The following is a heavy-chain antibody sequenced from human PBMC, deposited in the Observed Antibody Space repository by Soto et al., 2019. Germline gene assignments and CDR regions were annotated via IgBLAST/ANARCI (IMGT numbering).Heavy chain of an antibody. CDR1: GFTFSNYG. D-gene: IGHD1-1*01. V-gene: IGHV3-33*01. CDR2: IWNDGSNK. CDR3: ARGLVFGERAFDY. J-gene: IGHJ4*02. Sequence: GGSLRLSCAASGFTFSNYGIHWVRQAPGKGLEWVAIIWNDGSNKNYADSVKGRFTISRDNSKNTLYLQMNSLRHDDSAMYYCARGLVFGERAFDYWGQGTLVTVSS.